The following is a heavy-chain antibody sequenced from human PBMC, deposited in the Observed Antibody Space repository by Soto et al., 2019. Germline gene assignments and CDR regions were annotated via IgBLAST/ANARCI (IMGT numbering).Heavy chain of an antibody. V-gene: IGHV1-69*13. CDR3: ARDGYCSGGSCYSSWFDP. Sequence: ASVQVSCKASGGTFSSYAISWVRQAPGQGLEWMGGIIPIFGTANYAQKFQGRVTITADESTSTAYMELSSLRSEDTAVYYCARDGYCSGGSCYSSWFDPWGQGTLVTVSS. J-gene: IGHJ5*02. CDR1: GGTFSSYA. D-gene: IGHD2-15*01. CDR2: IIPIFGTA.